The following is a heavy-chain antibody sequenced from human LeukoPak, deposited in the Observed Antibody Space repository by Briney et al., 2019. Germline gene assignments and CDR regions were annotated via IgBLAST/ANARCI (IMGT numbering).Heavy chain of an antibody. CDR2: IYYSGST. V-gene: IGHV4-59*01. Sequence: SETLSITCTVSGGSISSYYWSWIRQPPGKGLEWIGYIYYSGSTNYNPSLKSRVTISVDTSKNQFSLKLSSVTAADTAVYYCAREKRGFWSGYYIHYGMDVWGQGTTVTVSS. J-gene: IGHJ6*02. CDR1: GGSISSYY. D-gene: IGHD3-3*01. CDR3: AREKRGFWSGYYIHYGMDV.